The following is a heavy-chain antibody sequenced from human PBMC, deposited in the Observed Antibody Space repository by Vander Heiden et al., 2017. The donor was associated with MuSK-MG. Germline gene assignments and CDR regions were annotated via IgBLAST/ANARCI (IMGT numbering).Heavy chain of an antibody. D-gene: IGHD2-2*01. V-gene: IGHV4-31*03. Sequence: QVQLQESGPGLVKPSQTLSLTCTVSGGSISSGNYYWSWIRQHPGKGLEWIGYIYYSGSTYYNPSLKSRVTISVDTSKNQFSLKLSSVTAADTAVYYCARAGRTSLAGYYYMDVWGKGTTVTVSS. CDR1: GGSISSGNYY. CDR3: ARAGRTSLAGYYYMDV. J-gene: IGHJ6*03. CDR2: IYYSGST.